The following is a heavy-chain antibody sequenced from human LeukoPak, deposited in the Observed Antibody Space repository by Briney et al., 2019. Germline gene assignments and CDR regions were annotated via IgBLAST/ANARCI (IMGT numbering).Heavy chain of an antibody. Sequence: SETLSLTCTVSGGSISSSDYYWSWIRQPPGKGLEWIGYIYYSGSTYYNPSLKSRVTISVDTSKNQFSLKLSSVTAADTAVYYCARAWGEWLVPNWFDPWGQGTLVTVSS. CDR2: IYYSGST. CDR3: ARAWGEWLVPNWFDP. V-gene: IGHV4-30-4*08. CDR1: GGSISSSDYY. J-gene: IGHJ5*02. D-gene: IGHD6-19*01.